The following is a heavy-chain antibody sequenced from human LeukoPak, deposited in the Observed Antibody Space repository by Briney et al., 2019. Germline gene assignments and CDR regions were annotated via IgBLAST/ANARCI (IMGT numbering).Heavy chain of an antibody. CDR2: ISYDGSNK. V-gene: IGHV3-30-3*01. CDR3: ARDHYGDYVQDYYYGMDV. D-gene: IGHD4-17*01. Sequence: GGSLRLSCAASGFTFSSYAMHWVRQAPGKGLEWVAVISYDGSNKYYADSVKGRFTISRDNSKNTLYLQMNSLRAEDTAVYYRARDHYGDYVQDYYYGMDVWGQGTTVTVSS. J-gene: IGHJ6*02. CDR1: GFTFSSYA.